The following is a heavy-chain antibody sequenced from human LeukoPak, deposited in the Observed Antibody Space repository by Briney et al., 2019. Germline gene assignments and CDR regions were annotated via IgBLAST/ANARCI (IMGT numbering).Heavy chain of an antibody. V-gene: IGHV1-69*04. Sequence: GASVKVSCKASGGTFSSYAISWVRQAPGQGLEWMGRIIPILGIANYAQKFQGRVTITADKSTSTAYMELSSLRSEDTAVYYCARQGGRELLEGYFDYWGQGTLVTVSS. CDR2: IIPILGIA. D-gene: IGHD1-26*01. CDR1: GGTFSSYA. CDR3: ARQGGRELLEGYFDY. J-gene: IGHJ4*02.